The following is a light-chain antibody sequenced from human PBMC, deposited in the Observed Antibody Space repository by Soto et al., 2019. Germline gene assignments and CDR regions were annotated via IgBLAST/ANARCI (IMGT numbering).Light chain of an antibody. CDR3: SSYTTATTRV. CDR2: DVS. V-gene: IGLV2-14*01. CDR1: SSDGGAYNY. J-gene: IGLJ3*02. Sequence: QSALTQPASVSGSPGQSITISCTGTSSDGGAYNYVSWYQQHPGKAPKLMIFDVSNRASGGSNRFSGSKSGNTASLTISGLQAEDEADYYCSSYTTATTRVFGGGTKLTVL.